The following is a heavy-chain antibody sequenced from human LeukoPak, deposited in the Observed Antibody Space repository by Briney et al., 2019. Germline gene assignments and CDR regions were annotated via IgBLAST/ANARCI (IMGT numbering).Heavy chain of an antibody. CDR3: ARDGLVGPFSY. CDR1: GFTFSSYE. J-gene: IGHJ4*02. CDR2: ISSSSSYI. Sequence: PGGSLRLSCAASGFTFSSYEMNWVRQAPGKGLEWVSSISSSSSYIYYADSVKGRFTISRDNSKNTLYLQMNSLRVEDTAVYYCARDGLVGPFSYWGQGTLVTVSS. V-gene: IGHV3-21*01. D-gene: IGHD1-26*01.